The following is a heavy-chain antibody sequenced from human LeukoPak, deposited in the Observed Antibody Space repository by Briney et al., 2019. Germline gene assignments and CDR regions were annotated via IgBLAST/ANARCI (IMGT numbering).Heavy chain of an antibody. CDR3: AKGGLRYYGSAR. V-gene: IGHV3-23*01. CDR2: ISGSGGST. CDR1: GFTFSSYA. D-gene: IGHD3-10*01. J-gene: IGHJ4*02. Sequence: GGSLRLSCAASGFTFSSYAMSWVRQAPVKGLEWVSAISGSGGSTYYADSVKGRFTISRDNSKNTLYLQMNSLRAEDTAVYYCAKGGLRYYGSARWGQGTLVTVSS.